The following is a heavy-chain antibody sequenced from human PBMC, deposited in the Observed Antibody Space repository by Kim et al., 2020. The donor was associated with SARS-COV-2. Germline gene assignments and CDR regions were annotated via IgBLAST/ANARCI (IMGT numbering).Heavy chain of an antibody. Sequence: SVKVSCKASGGTFSSYAISWVRQAPGQGLEWMGRIIPILGIANYAQKFQGRVTITADKSTSTAYMELSSLRSEDTAVYYCARDLGGIAVAGDSSGYAPLDYWGQGTLVTVSS. V-gene: IGHV1-69*04. CDR1: GGTFSSYA. D-gene: IGHD6-19*01. CDR2: IIPILGIA. CDR3: ARDLGGIAVAGDSSGYAPLDY. J-gene: IGHJ4*02.